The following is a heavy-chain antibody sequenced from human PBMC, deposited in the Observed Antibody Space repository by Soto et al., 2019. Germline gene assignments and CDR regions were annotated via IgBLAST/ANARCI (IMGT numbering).Heavy chain of an antibody. CDR1: GFTFSSYA. Sequence: GGSLRLSCAASGFTFSSYAMSWVRQAPGKGLEWVSAISGSGGSTYYADSVKGRFTISRDNSKNTLYLQMNSLRAEDTAVYYCAKSTPRGYCSGGRCYPFPYYFDYWGQGTLVTVSS. J-gene: IGHJ4*02. D-gene: IGHD2-15*01. CDR3: AKSTPRGYCSGGRCYPFPYYFDY. V-gene: IGHV3-23*01. CDR2: ISGSGGST.